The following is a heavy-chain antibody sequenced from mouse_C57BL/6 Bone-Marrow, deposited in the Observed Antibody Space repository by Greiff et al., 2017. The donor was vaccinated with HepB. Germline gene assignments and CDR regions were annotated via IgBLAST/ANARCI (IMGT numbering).Heavy chain of an antibody. Sequence: VQLQQPGAELVKPGASVKLSCKASGYTFTSYWMQWVKQRPGQGLEWIGEIDPSDSYTNYNQKFKGKATLTVDTSSSTAYMQLSSLTSEDSAVYVWARKRISMDYWGQGTSVTVSS. V-gene: IGHV1-50*01. CDR1: GYTFTSYW. J-gene: IGHJ4*01. CDR3: ARKRISMDY. CDR2: IDPSDSYT.